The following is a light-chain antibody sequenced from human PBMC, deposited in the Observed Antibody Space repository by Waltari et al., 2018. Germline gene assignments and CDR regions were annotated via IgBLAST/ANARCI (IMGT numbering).Light chain of an antibody. J-gene: IGKJ2*01. CDR1: QSVDSN. V-gene: IGKV3-15*01. CDR2: GAS. CDR3: QQYYNWPYT. Sequence: EIVMTQYPATLSVSPGERATLSCRASQSVDSNLAWYQQKPGQPPRLLLYGASTRATGVPARFSGSGSGTEFTLTISSLQSADFAVYYCQQYYNWPYTFGQGTKLEIK.